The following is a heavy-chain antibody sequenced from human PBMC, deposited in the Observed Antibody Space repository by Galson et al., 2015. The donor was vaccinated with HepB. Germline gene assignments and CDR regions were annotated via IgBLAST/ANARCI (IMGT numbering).Heavy chain of an antibody. J-gene: IGHJ4*02. CDR3: AKDIRGSGSCFEY. V-gene: IGHV3-9*01. D-gene: IGHD1-26*01. Sequence: SLRLSCAASGFTFDNYAMHWVRQAPGKGLEWVSSISWNSGSIGYADSVKGRFTISRDNAKKSLYLQMDSLRAEDTALYYCAKDIRGSGSCFEYWGQGNLVTVSS. CDR1: GFTFDNYA. CDR2: ISWNSGSI.